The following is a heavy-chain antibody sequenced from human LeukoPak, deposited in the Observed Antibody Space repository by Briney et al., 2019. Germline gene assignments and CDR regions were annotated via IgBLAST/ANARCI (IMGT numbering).Heavy chain of an antibody. V-gene: IGHV4-31*03. J-gene: IGHJ3*02. D-gene: IGHD4/OR15-4a*01. CDR2: IHYSGST. CDR1: GGSISSGGYY. CDR3: ARDKSGAGDDAFDI. Sequence: SETLSLTCTVSGGSISSGGYYWSWIRQHPGKGLEWIGYIHYSGSTYYNPSLKSRVTISVDTSKNQFSLKLSSVTAADTAVYCCARDKSGAGDDAFDIWGQGTMVTVSS.